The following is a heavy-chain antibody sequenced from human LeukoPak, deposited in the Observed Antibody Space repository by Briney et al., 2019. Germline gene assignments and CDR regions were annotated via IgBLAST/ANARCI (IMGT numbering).Heavy chain of an antibody. J-gene: IGHJ4*02. V-gene: IGHV3-53*01. D-gene: IGHD4-17*01. CDR3: ARGRTVTEPFDY. CDR1: GFTVSSNY. Sequence: GGSLRLSCAASGFTVSSNYMSWVRQTPGKGLEWVSVIYSGGSTYYADSVKGRFTISTDNSKNTLYLQMNSLRAEDTAVYYCARGRTVTEPFDYWGQGTPVTVSS. CDR2: IYSGGST.